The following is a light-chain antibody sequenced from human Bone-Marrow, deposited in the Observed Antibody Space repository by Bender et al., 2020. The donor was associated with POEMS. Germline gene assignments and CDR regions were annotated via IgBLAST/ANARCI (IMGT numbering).Light chain of an antibody. J-gene: IGLJ3*02. V-gene: IGLV1-40*01. CDR2: TNN. CDR3: QSYDNDLNGWV. CDR1: GSNIGAGFD. Sequence: QSILTQPPSVSGAPGQRVTMSCTGTGSNIGAGFDVHWYQHLPGTAPKVLIFTNNNRPSGVPARFSGSKSGASASLAITGLQAEDEADYYCQSYDNDLNGWVFGGGTKLTVL.